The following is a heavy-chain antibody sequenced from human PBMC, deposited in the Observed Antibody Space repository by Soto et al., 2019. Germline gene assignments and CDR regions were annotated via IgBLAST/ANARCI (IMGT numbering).Heavy chain of an antibody. CDR2: IYHSGST. J-gene: IGHJ4*02. CDR3: ARAGGLGAVAADY. V-gene: IGHV4-30-2*01. Sequence: QLQLQESGSGLVKPSQTLSLTCAVSGGSISSGGYSWSWIRQPPGKGLEWIGYIYHSGSTYYNPSPKSRVSISVDTSKNQFSLRLSSVTAADTAVYYCARAGGLGAVAADYWGQGTLVTVSS. CDR1: GGSISSGGYS. D-gene: IGHD6-19*01.